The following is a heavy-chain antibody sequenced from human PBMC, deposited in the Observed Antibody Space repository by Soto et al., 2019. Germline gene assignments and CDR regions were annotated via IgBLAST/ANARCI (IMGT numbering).Heavy chain of an antibody. CDR3: ARAGVNRHYDYRPSMDV. Sequence: QVQLVESGGGLVKPGGSLRLSCAASALSFSDYYMNWIRQAPGKGLEWVSYISSSNTYTNYADSVKGRFTISRDNAKNTLYMEMNSLRAEDTAVYYCARAGVNRHYDYRPSMDVWSQGTTVTVS. CDR2: ISSSNTYT. J-gene: IGHJ6*02. D-gene: IGHD5-12*01. V-gene: IGHV3-11*05. CDR1: ALSFSDYY.